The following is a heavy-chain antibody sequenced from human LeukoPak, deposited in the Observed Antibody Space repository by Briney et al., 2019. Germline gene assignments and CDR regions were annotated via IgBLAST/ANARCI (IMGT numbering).Heavy chain of an antibody. Sequence: GRSLRLSCAASGFTFSSYGMHWVRQAPGKGLEWVAVISYDGSNKYYADSVKGRFTISRDNSKNTLYLQMNSLRAEDTAVYYCAKSSRYDSWGQGTLVTVSP. V-gene: IGHV3-30*18. CDR2: ISYDGSNK. CDR3: AKSSRYDS. D-gene: IGHD3-3*01. CDR1: GFTFSSYG. J-gene: IGHJ4*02.